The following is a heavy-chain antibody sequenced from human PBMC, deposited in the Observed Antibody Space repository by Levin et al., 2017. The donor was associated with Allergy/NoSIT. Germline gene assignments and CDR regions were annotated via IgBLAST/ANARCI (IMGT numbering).Heavy chain of an antibody. J-gene: IGHJ4*02. CDR3: ARGYYYDSSGYYSY. V-gene: IGHV4-31*03. CDR1: GGSISSGGYY. CDR2: IYYSGST. D-gene: IGHD3-22*01. Sequence: SETLSLTCTVSGGSISSGGYYWSWIRQHPGKGLEWIGYIYYSGSTYYNPSLKSRVTISVDTSKNQFSLKLSSVTAADTAVYYCARGYYYDSSGYYSYWGQGTLVTVSS.